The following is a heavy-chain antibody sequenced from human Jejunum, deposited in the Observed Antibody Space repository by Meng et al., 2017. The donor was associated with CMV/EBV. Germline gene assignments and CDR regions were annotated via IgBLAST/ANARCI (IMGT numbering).Heavy chain of an antibody. CDR2: VSSDGSST. Sequence: TFSTYWMHWVRQAPGKGLVWVSRVSSDGSSTNYADSVKGRFTISRDNAKNTLYLQMNSLRAEDTAVYYCARDVTLVRGVLTDHDALDVWGQGTMVTVSS. J-gene: IGHJ3*01. CDR3: ARDVTLVRGVLTDHDALDV. CDR1: TFSTYW. V-gene: IGHV3-74*01. D-gene: IGHD3-10*01.